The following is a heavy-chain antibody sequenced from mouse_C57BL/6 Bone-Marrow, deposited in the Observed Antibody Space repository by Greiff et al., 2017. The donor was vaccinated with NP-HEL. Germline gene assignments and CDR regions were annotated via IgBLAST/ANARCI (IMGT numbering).Heavy chain of an antibody. V-gene: IGHV7-1*01. J-gene: IGHJ1*03. Sequence: EVNVVESGGGLVQSGRSLRLSCATSGFTFSDFYMEWVRQAPGKGLEWIAASRNKANDYTTEYSASVKGRFIVSRDTSQSILYLQMNALRAEDTAIDYCARDNWDWYFDVWGTGTTVTVSS. CDR1: GFTFSDFY. CDR2: SRNKANDYTT. CDR3: ARDNWDWYFDV. D-gene: IGHD4-1*01.